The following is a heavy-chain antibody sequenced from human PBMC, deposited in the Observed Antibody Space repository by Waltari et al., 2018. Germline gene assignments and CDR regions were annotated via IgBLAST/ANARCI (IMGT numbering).Heavy chain of an antibody. Sequence: QLQLQESGPGLVKPSETLSPTCTVPGGSISSSNYYWGWLRLPPGKGLEWIGSIYYSGTTYYNPSLKSRVTISVDTSKNQFSLKLSSVTAADTAMYYCARQCKGYNYGLGDYYYYGMDVWGQGTTVTVSS. V-gene: IGHV4-39*01. CDR3: ARQCKGYNYGLGDYYYYGMDV. D-gene: IGHD5-18*01. CDR2: IYYSGTT. J-gene: IGHJ6*02. CDR1: GGSISSSNYY.